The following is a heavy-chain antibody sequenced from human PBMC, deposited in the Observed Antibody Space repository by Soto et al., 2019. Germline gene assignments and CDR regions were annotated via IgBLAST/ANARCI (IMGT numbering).Heavy chain of an antibody. Sequence: EVQLLESGGGLVQPGGSLRLSCAASGFTFSSYAMSWVRQAPGKGLEWVSAISGSGGSTYYADSVKGRFTISRDNSKNTLYMQMNSLRAEDTAVYYCAKSRTNIAEAGNDFDYWGQGTLVTVS. D-gene: IGHD6-13*01. J-gene: IGHJ4*02. CDR1: GFTFSSYA. V-gene: IGHV3-23*01. CDR2: ISGSGGST. CDR3: AKSRTNIAEAGNDFDY.